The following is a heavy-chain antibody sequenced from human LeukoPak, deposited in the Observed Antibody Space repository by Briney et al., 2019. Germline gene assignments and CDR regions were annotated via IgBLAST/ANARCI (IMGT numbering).Heavy chain of an antibody. CDR2: ISSSSSTI. CDR1: GFTFSSYS. D-gene: IGHD3-10*01. CDR3: ARAIWFGDFDY. V-gene: IGHV3-48*01. J-gene: IGHJ4*02. Sequence: GGSLRLSCAASGFTFSSYSMNGVRQAPGKGVEWVSYISSSSSTIYYADSVKGRFTISRDNAKNSLYLQMNSLRAEDTAVYYCARAIWFGDFDYWGQGTLVTVSS.